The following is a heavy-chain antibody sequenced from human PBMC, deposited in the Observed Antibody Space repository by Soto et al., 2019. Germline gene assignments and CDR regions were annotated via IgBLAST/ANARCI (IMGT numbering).Heavy chain of an antibody. V-gene: IGHV3-73*02. Sequence: EVQLVESGGGLVQPGGSLKISCAASGFTLSGSAVHWVRQASGKGLGWVGRIKNKANSYATAYAASLRGRFTISRDDSKNTAYLQMDSLKTEDTAVYFCTRLEGHSFGFDYWGQGTLVTVSS. CDR3: TRLEGHSFGFDY. CDR1: GFTLSGSA. CDR2: IKNKANSYAT. D-gene: IGHD5-18*01. J-gene: IGHJ4*02.